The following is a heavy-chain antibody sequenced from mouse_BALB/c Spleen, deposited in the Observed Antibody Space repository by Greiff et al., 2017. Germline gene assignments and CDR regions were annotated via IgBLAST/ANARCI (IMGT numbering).Heavy chain of an antibody. Sequence: VQLQQSGPELVKPGASVKMSCKASGYTFTSYVMHWVKQKPGQGLEWIGYINPYNDGTKYNEKFKGKATLTSDKSSSTAYMELSSLTSEDSAVYYCARSGLLYAMDYWGQGTSVTVSS. CDR3: ARSGLLYAMDY. D-gene: IGHD3-1*01. CDR1: GYTFTSYV. J-gene: IGHJ4*01. V-gene: IGHV1-14*01. CDR2: INPYNDGT.